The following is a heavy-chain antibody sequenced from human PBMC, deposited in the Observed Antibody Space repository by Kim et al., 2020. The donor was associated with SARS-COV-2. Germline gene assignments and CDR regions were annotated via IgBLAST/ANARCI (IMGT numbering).Heavy chain of an antibody. J-gene: IGHJ6*02. CDR1: GGTFSSYA. CDR3: ALTPGKSPIGQYYYGSGSYRYYYYGMDV. D-gene: IGHD3-10*01. Sequence: SVKVSCKASGGTFSSYAISWVRQAPGQGLEWMGGIIPIFGTANYAQKFQGRVTITADESTSTAYMELSSLRSEDTAVYYCALTPGKSPIGQYYYGSGSYRYYYYGMDVWGQGTTVTVSS. CDR2: IIPIFGTA. V-gene: IGHV1-69*13.